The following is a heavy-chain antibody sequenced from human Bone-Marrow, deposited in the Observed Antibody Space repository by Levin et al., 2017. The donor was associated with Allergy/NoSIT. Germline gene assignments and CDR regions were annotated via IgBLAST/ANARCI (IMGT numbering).Heavy chain of an antibody. J-gene: IGHJ4*02. V-gene: IGHV3-11*03. CDR3: ASTTGLVRGGYDC. CDR1: GFTFSDFY. D-gene: IGHD3/OR15-3a*01. Sequence: GGSLRLSCAASGFTFSDFYLSWIRQAPGKGLEWVSYVSGNGRFTNYADSVKGRFTVSRDNTKNSLYLQMNSLRAEDTALYYCASTTGLVRGGYDCWGQGTLVTVSS. CDR2: VSGNGRFT.